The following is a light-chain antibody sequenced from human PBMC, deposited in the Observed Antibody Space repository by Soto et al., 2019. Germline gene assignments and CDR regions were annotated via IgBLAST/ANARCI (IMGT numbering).Light chain of an antibody. CDR3: AAWDDSLNGLWV. CDR2: SNN. J-gene: IGLJ3*02. Sequence: QSVLTQTPSASGTPGQRDTISCSGSSSNIGSNPVNWYQQLPGTAPKLHIYSNNQRPSGVPDRFSGSKSGTSASLAISGLQSEDDADYYCAAWDDSLNGLWVFGGGTKLTVL. V-gene: IGLV1-44*01. CDR1: SSNIGSNP.